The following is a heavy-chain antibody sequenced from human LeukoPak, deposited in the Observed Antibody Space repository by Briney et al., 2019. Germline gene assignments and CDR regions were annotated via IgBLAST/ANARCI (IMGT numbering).Heavy chain of an antibody. D-gene: IGHD3-9*01. V-gene: IGHV3-13*01. CDR1: GFTFSSYD. Sequence: GGSLRLSCAASGFTFSSYDMHWVRQATGKGLEWVSAISTAGDTYYPGSVKGRFTISRENAKNSLYLQMNSLRAGDTAVYYCARDTLSGTGVHYYGMDVWGQGTTVTVSS. CDR2: ISTAGDT. J-gene: IGHJ6*02. CDR3: ARDTLSGTGVHYYGMDV.